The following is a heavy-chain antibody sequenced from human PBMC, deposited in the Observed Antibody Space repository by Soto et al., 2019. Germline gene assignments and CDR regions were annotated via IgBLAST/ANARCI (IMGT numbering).Heavy chain of an antibody. J-gene: IGHJ6*02. CDR3: TKTSTTGKSACMDF. CDR2: ISSGSNT. CDR1: GFPFSSYA. V-gene: IGHV3-23*01. Sequence: EVQLLESGGGLVQPGGSLRLSCVASGFPFSSYAMSWVRQTPGRGLECVSSISSGSNTYYTDSVRGRFSISRDYSKNSLDLQMTCLRPDDTAIFYFTKTSTTGKSACMDFWCQETTLSVSS. D-gene: IGHD7-27*01.